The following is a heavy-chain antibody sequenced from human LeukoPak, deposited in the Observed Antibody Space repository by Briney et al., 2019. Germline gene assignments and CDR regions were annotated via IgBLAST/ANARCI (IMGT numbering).Heavy chain of an antibody. D-gene: IGHD2-2*01. Sequence: GGSLRLSCAASGFTFSSYGMHWVRQAPGKGLEWVAFIRYDGSNKYYADSVKGRFTISRDNSKNTLYLQMNSLRAEDTAVYYCAKGGDIVVVPAADFFDYWGQGTLVTVSS. CDR3: AKGGDIVVVPAADFFDY. V-gene: IGHV3-30*02. J-gene: IGHJ4*02. CDR1: GFTFSSYG. CDR2: IRYDGSNK.